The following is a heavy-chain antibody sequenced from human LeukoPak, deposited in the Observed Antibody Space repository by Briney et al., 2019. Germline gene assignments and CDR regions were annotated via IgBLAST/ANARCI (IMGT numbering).Heavy chain of an antibody. D-gene: IGHD3-9*01. Sequence: GGSLRLSCEASGFTFSSYAMHWVRQAPGLEWVAFIRYDERNKYYSDSVKGRFTISRDNSKNTLYLQMNSLRAEDTAVYYCAKDVSRILTGARNYFDSWGQGTLVTVSS. J-gene: IGHJ4*02. CDR3: AKDVSRILTGARNYFDS. CDR2: IRYDERNK. CDR1: GFTFSSYA. V-gene: IGHV3-30*02.